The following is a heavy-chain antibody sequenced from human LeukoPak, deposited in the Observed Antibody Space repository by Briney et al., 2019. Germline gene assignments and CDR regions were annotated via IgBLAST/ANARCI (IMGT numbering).Heavy chain of an antibody. V-gene: IGHV4-30-4*01. J-gene: IGHJ6*02. CDR3: ARTDIVVVPAGTRYYYGMDV. D-gene: IGHD2-2*01. Sequence: PSETLSLTCTVSGGSISSGDYYWRWIRQPPGKGLEWIGYIYYSGSTYYNPSLKSRVTISVDTSKNQFSLKLSSVTAADTAVYYCARTDIVVVPAGTRYYYGMDVWGQGTTVTVSS. CDR1: GGSISSGDYY. CDR2: IYYSGST.